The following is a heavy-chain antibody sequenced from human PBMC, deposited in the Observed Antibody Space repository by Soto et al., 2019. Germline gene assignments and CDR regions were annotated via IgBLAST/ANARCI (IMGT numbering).Heavy chain of an antibody. CDR2: IYSGGST. Sequence: GGSLRLSCAASGFTVSSNYMSWVRQAPGKGLEWVSVIYSGGSTYYADSVRGRFTISRDNSKNTLYLQMNSLRAEDTAVYYCARAGCGGDCYSIHDAFDIWGQGTMVTVSS. CDR1: GFTVSSNY. J-gene: IGHJ3*02. V-gene: IGHV3-53*01. CDR3: ARAGCGGDCYSIHDAFDI. D-gene: IGHD2-21*02.